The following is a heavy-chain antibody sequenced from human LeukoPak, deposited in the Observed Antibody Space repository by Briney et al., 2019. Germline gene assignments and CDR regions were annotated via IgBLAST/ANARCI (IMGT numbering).Heavy chain of an antibody. CDR3: ARTQYSGSKLDY. CDR2: INSDGSST. J-gene: IGHJ4*02. V-gene: IGHV3-74*01. D-gene: IGHD1-26*01. CDR1: GFTLSSYW. Sequence: PGGSLRLSCAASGFTLSSYWMHWVRQAPGKGPVWVSRINSDGSSTSYADSVKGRFTISRDNAKNTLYLQMDSLRAEDTAVFYCARTQYSGSKLDYWGQGILVTVSS.